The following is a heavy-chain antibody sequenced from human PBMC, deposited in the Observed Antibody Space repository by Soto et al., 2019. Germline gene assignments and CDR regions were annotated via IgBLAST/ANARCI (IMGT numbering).Heavy chain of an antibody. J-gene: IGHJ4*02. CDR3: SREAWPRHFDY. CDR1: GGSINNYY. CDR2: IYSSGRS. V-gene: IGHV4-59*01. Sequence: QVQLQESGPGLVKPSETLSLTCTVSGGSINNYYWNWIRQSPGKGLEWIGNIYSSGRSNYSPSLKSRVTMSVDTSKNQIHLNVTSVTAADAAIYFCSREAWPRHFDYWGRGTLVTVS.